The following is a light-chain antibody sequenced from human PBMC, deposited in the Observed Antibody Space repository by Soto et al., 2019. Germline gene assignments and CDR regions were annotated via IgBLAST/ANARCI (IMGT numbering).Light chain of an antibody. Sequence: EIVWTQSPGTLSLSPGERATLSCRASQSVSGSYLAWYQQKPGQAPRLLIYGASSRATGIPDRFSGSGSGTDFTLTISRLEPEYFAVYYCQQYGSSPTFGGGTKVEIK. J-gene: IGKJ4*01. CDR2: GAS. CDR1: QSVSGSY. CDR3: QQYGSSPT. V-gene: IGKV3-20*01.